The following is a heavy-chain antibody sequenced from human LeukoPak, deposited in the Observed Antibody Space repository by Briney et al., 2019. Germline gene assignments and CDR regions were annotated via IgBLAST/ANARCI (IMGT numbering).Heavy chain of an antibody. CDR1: GYTFTSYG. CDR3: ARDRSSLNYYYMDV. CDR2: ISAYNGNT. V-gene: IGHV1-18*01. Sequence: ASVKVSCKASGYTFTSYGISWVRQAPGQGLEWMGWISAYNGNTNYAQKLQGRVTMTTDTSTSTAYMELRSLRSDDTAVYYCARDRSSLNYYYMDVWGKGTTVTVSS. J-gene: IGHJ6*03. D-gene: IGHD6-13*01.